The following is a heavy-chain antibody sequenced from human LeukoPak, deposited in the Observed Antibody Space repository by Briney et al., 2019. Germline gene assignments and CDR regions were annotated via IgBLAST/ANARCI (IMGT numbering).Heavy chain of an antibody. J-gene: IGHJ1*01. CDR3: ARIVTQAYAPEYFQH. V-gene: IGHV1-69*13. Sequence: ASVKVYCKASGGTFSSYAISWGRQAPGQGLEWMGGIIPIFGTANYAQKFQGRVTVTADESTSTAYMELSSLRSEDTAVYYCARIVTQAYAPEYFQHWGQGTLVTVSS. CDR2: IIPIFGTA. D-gene: IGHD2-2*01. CDR1: GGTFSSYA.